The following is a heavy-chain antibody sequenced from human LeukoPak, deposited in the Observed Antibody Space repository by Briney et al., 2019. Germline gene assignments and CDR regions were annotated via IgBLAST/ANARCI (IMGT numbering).Heavy chain of an antibody. CDR2: IYHTGST. CDR1: GGSISSKNW. V-gene: IGHV4-4*02. CDR3: ARDTGGRGRLDAFDI. Sequence: SETLYLTCAVSGGSISSKNWWIWVRQPPEKGLEWIGEIYHTGSTNYNPSLKSRVTMSVDKSKNQFSLKLSSVTAADTAIYYCARDTGGRGRLDAFDIWGQGTMVTVSS. J-gene: IGHJ3*02. D-gene: IGHD3-10*01.